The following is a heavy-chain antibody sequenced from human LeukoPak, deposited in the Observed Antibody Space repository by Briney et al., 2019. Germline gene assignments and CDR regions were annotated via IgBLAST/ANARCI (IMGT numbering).Heavy chain of an antibody. CDR2: IKEDGSEK. CDR3: TRNQY. Sequence: PGGSLRLSCAGSGFTFSRYWMSWVRQAPGKELEWVGNIKEDGSEKYYVDSVKGRFTISRDNAKNSLYLQMNSLGAEDTAVYYCTRNQYWGQGTLVTVSS. J-gene: IGHJ4*02. V-gene: IGHV3-7*01. CDR1: GFTFSRYW.